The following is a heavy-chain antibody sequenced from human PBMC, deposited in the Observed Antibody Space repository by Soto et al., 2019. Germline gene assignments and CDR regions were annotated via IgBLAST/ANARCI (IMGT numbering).Heavy chain of an antibody. CDR3: ARIRRDYDSSGYAHWYFDL. CDR2: IIPIFGTA. J-gene: IGHJ2*01. Sequence: GASVKVSCKASGGTFSSYAISWVRQAPGQGLEWMGGIIPIFGTANYAQKFQGRVTITADKSTSTAYMELSSLRSEDTAVYYCARIRRDYDSSGYAHWYFDLWGRGTLVTVSS. CDR1: GGTFSSYA. V-gene: IGHV1-69*06. D-gene: IGHD3-22*01.